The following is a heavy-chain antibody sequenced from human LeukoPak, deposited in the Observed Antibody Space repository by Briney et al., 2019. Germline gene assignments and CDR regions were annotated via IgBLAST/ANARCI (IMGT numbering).Heavy chain of an antibody. J-gene: IGHJ4*02. CDR1: GGSISSSSYY. CDR2: IYYSGST. CDR3: ARHGAARVITMVRGVISY. V-gene: IGHV4-39*01. D-gene: IGHD3-10*01. Sequence: PSETLSLTSTVSGGSISSSSYYWGWIPQPPGKGLEWIGSIYYSGSTYYNPSLKSRVTISVDTSKNQFSLKLSSVTAADTAVYYCARHGAARVITMVRGVISYWGQGTLVTVSS.